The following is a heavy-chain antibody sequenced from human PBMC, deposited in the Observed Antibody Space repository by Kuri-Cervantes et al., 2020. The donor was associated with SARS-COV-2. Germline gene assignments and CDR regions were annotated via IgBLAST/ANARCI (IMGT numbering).Heavy chain of an antibody. D-gene: IGHD1-26*01. Sequence: GGSLRLSCAASGFTFSSYCMSWVRQAPGKGLEWVANIKQDGSEKYYVDSVKGRFTISRDNAKNSLYLQMNSLRAEDTAVYYCAREGVDIVGAPHDAFDIWGQGTMVTVSS. CDR2: IKQDGSEK. CDR1: GFTFSSYC. CDR3: AREGVDIVGAPHDAFDI. V-gene: IGHV3-7*01. J-gene: IGHJ3*02.